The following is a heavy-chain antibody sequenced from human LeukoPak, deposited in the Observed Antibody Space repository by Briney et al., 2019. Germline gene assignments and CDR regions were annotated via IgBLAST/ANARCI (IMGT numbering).Heavy chain of an antibody. CDR2: IYYSGST. Sequence: PSETLSLTCAVSGYSISSGFYWGWIRQSPGKGLEWIGSIYYSGSTSYNPSLKSRVTISVDTSKNHFSLKLNSVTAADTGLYYCARNSSGWSFDYWGQGTLVTVSS. D-gene: IGHD6-19*01. V-gene: IGHV4-38-2*01. J-gene: IGHJ4*02. CDR1: GYSISSGFY. CDR3: ARNSSGWSFDY.